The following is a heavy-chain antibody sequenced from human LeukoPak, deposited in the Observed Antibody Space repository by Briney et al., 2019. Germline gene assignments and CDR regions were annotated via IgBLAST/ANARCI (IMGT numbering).Heavy chain of an antibody. Sequence: SETLSLTCAVYGGSFSGYYWSWIRQPPWKGLEWIGEINHSGSTNYNPSLKSRVTISVDTSKNQFSLKLSSVTAADTAVYYCASRGGYCSSTSCRYYYYYMDVWGKGTTVTVSS. CDR2: INHSGST. J-gene: IGHJ6*03. CDR1: GGSFSGYY. D-gene: IGHD2-2*01. CDR3: ASRGGYCSSTSCRYYYYYMDV. V-gene: IGHV4-34*01.